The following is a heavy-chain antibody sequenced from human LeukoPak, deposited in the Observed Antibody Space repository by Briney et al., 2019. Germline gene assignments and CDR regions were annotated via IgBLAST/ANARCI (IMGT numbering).Heavy chain of an antibody. CDR2: IHANGDT. D-gene: IGHD4-11*01. Sequence: KPSETLSLTCTVSGVSISSNYWSWIRQPPGKGLEWNGRVWIGYIHANGDTNYNPSLNRRVTMSLDSSRKHLSLNLSSLTAADTAVYFCAGYDHSNYLAYWGQGILVTVSS. J-gene: IGHJ4*02. CDR1: GVSISSNY. V-gene: IGHV4-4*08. CDR3: AGYDHSNYLAY.